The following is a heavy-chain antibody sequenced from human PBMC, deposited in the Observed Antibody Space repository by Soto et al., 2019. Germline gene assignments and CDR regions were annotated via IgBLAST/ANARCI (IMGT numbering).Heavy chain of an antibody. CDR1: GFTVSSNY. D-gene: IGHD3-9*01. CDR2: IYSGGST. V-gene: IGHV3-53*02. J-gene: IGHJ4*02. CDR3: ASTLRYFDWTSDY. Sequence: EVQLVATGGGLIQPGGSLRLSCAASGFTVSSNYMSWVRQAPGKGLEWVSVIYSGGSTYYADSVKGRFTISRDNSKNTLYLQMNSLRAEDTAVYYCASTLRYFDWTSDYWGQGTLVTVSS.